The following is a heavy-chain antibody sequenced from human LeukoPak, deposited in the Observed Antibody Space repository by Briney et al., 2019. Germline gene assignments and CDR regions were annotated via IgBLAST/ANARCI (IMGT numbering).Heavy chain of an antibody. D-gene: IGHD5-12*01. J-gene: IGHJ4*02. CDR3: VGDQVDDIGYLR. CDR2: INGDGRTT. Sequence: PGGSLRLSCSASGFIFSTYTMYWVRQAPGKGLEYVSVINGDGRTTYYIDSVKGRFTISRDNSKNTLYLQMSSLSTEDTAVYYCVGDQVDDIGYLRWGQGTRVTVSA. CDR1: GFIFSTYT. V-gene: IGHV3-64D*06.